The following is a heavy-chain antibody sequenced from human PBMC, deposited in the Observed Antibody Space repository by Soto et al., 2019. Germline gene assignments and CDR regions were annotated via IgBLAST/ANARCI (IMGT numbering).Heavy chain of an antibody. Sequence: EVQLVESGGALVQPGGSLRLSCAASGFTFSDHNMDWVRQAPGKGLEWLGRIRNKAKSYTSAYAASVKGSFTISRDDSEASLFLQMSSLNIEDAVFYYCARDGDYRWDSWGQGTLVTVSS. V-gene: IGHV3-72*01. D-gene: IGHD4-17*01. CDR1: GFTFSDHN. CDR3: ARDGDYRWDS. CDR2: IRNKAKSYTS. J-gene: IGHJ4*02.